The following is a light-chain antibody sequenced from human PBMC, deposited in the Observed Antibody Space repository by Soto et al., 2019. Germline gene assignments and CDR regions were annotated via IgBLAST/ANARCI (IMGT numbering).Light chain of an antibody. Sequence: QSALTQPPSASGSPGQSVTISCTGTSSDVGGDNYVSWYQQLPGKAPKLLIYDVSKRPSGVPDRFSGSKSGNSASLTVSGLQAEDEADYYCSSDAGSNNVVFGGGTKLTVL. CDR2: DVS. CDR3: SSDAGSNNVV. V-gene: IGLV2-8*01. J-gene: IGLJ2*01. CDR1: SSDVGGDNY.